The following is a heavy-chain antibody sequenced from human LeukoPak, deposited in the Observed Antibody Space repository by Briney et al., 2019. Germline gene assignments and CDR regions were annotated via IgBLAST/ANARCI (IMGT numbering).Heavy chain of an antibody. J-gene: IGHJ3*02. Sequence: SETLSLTCTVSGDSISSYYWSWIRQPPGKGLEWIGYIYYSGSTKYNPSLKSRVTISVDTSKNQFSLKLSSVTAADTAVYYCARDNRRSYGSGSYNAFHIWGQGTMVTVSS. CDR3: ARDNRRSYGSGSYNAFHI. V-gene: IGHV4-59*01. D-gene: IGHD3-10*01. CDR2: IYYSGST. CDR1: GDSISSYY.